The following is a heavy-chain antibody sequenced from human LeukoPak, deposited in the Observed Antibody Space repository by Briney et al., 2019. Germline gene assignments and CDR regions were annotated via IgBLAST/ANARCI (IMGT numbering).Heavy chain of an antibody. Sequence: SETLSLTCAVYGGSFSGYYWSWIRQPPGKGLEWIGEINHSGSTNYNPSLKSRVTISVDTSKNQFSLKLSSVTAADTAVYYCARLGPYYDYVWGSPLRCYFDYWGQGTLVTVSS. CDR1: GGSFSGYY. J-gene: IGHJ4*02. V-gene: IGHV4-34*01. CDR3: ARLGPYYDYVWGSPLRCYFDY. D-gene: IGHD3-16*01. CDR2: INHSGST.